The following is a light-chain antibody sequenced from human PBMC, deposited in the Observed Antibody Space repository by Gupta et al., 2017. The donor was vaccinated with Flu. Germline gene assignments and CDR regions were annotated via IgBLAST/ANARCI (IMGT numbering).Light chain of an antibody. CDR3: QQYYSTPLT. V-gene: IGKV4-1*01. CDR2: WAS. J-gene: IGKJ1*01. Sequence: INCKSSQSLLYSSNNKNSLAWYQQKPGQPPKLLIYWASTRGSGVSDRFSGSGSGTDFFTISSLQAEDVAVYYCQQYYSTPLTFGQGTKVEIK. CDR1: QSLLYSSNNKNS.